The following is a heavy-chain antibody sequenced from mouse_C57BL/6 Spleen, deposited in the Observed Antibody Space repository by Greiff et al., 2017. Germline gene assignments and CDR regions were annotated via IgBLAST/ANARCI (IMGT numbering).Heavy chain of an antibody. D-gene: IGHD4-1*01. Sequence: QVQLQQSGAELVKPGASVKISCKASGYAFSSYWMNWVKQRPGKGLEWIGQIYPGDGDTNYNGKFKGKATLTADKSSSTAYMQLSSLTSEDSAVYFCAREETGTDFDYWGQGTTLTVSS. CDR3: AREETGTDFDY. CDR2: IYPGDGDT. J-gene: IGHJ2*01. V-gene: IGHV1-80*01. CDR1: GYAFSSYW.